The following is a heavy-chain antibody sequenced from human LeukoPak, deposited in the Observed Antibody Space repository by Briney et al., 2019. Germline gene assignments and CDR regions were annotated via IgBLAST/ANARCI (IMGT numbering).Heavy chain of an antibody. D-gene: IGHD6-19*01. CDR1: GGSISSYY. V-gene: IGHV4-59*08. J-gene: IGHJ4*02. CDR3: ARHAHSSGWFVAYFDY. CDR2: IYYSGST. Sequence: PSETLSLTCTVSGGSISSYYWSWIRQPPAKGLEWIGYIYYSGSTNYNPSLKSRVTISVDTSKNQYSLKLSSVTAADTAVYYCARHAHSSGWFVAYFDYWGQGTLVTVSS.